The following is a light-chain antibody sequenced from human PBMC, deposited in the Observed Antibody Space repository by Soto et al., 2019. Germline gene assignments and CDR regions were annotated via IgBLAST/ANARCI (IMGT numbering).Light chain of an antibody. V-gene: IGKV3-20*01. CDR2: GAS. CDR3: QQYGSSPWT. CDR1: QSVSSSY. Sequence: EIVLTQSPGTLSLSPGERDTISCRASQSVSSSYLAWYQQKPGQAPRPLIYGASSRAIGIPDRFSGSGSGTDFTLTISRLEPEDFAVYYCQQYGSSPWTFGQGTKVDIK. J-gene: IGKJ1*01.